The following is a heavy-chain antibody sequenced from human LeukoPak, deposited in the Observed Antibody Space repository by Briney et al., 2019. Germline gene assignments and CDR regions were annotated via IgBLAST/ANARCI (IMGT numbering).Heavy chain of an antibody. CDR1: GGSISSSSYY. CDR2: IYTSGNP. Sequence: SETLPLTCTVSGGSISSSSYYWSWIRQPAGKGLEWIGRIYTSGNPNYNPSLKSRVTMSVDTSKNHFSLKLSSVTAADTAVYYCARDHVATTRGGYYYYYMDVWRKGTTVTISS. D-gene: IGHD1-26*01. J-gene: IGHJ6*03. V-gene: IGHV4-61*02. CDR3: ARDHVATTRGGYYYYYMDV.